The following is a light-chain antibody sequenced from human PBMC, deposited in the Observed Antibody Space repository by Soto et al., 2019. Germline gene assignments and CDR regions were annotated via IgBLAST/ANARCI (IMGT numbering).Light chain of an antibody. Sequence: QSVLTQPASGSGFPGQSITISCTGTSSDVGGYNYVSWYQQHSGKAPKLMIYDVSNRPSGVSNRFSGSKSGNTASLTISGLQAEDEADYYCGSYASSSTLYVFGTGTKVTVL. V-gene: IGLV2-14*01. CDR1: SSDVGGYNY. J-gene: IGLJ1*01. CDR3: GSYASSSTLYV. CDR2: DVS.